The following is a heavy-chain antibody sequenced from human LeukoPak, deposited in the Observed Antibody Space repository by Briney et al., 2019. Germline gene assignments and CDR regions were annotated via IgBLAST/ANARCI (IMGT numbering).Heavy chain of an antibody. J-gene: IGHJ5*02. V-gene: IGHV3-66*02. CDR2: LYSAGHT. CDR1: GFTFSSSY. Sequence: PGGSLRLSCAASGFTFSSSYMSWVRQAPGKGLEWVAVLYSAGHTYYAGSVRGRFTISRDTTKNTLYLQMNSLRAEDTAHYYCARARCDTCGYGSWGQGTLVTVSS. D-gene: IGHD3-22*01. CDR3: ARARCDTCGYGS.